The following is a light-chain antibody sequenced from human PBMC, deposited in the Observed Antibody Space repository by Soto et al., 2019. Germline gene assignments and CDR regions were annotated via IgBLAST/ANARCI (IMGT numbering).Light chain of an antibody. CDR1: QSLLHSNGYNY. V-gene: IGKV2-28*01. CDR3: MQALQTPPYT. J-gene: IGKJ2*01. CDR2: LGS. Sequence: DIVMTQSPLSLPVTPGEPASISCRSSQSLLHSNGYNYLDWYLQKPGQSPQLLIYLGSNRASGVPERSSGSGSGTDFTLKIIRVEAEDVGVYYCMQALQTPPYTFGQGTKLEIK.